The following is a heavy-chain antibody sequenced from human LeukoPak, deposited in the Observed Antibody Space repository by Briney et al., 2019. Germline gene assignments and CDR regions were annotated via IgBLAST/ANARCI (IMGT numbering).Heavy chain of an antibody. D-gene: IGHD6-19*01. CDR3: AKSRVVDSSGWYPYFDY. J-gene: IGHJ4*02. V-gene: IGHV3-30*18. Sequence: GGSLRLSCAASGFTFSSYGMHWVRQAPGKGLEWVAVISYGGSNKYYADSVKGRFTISRDNSKNTLYLQMNSLRAEDTAVYYCAKSRVVDSSGWYPYFDYWGQGTLVTVSS. CDR2: ISYGGSNK. CDR1: GFTFSSYG.